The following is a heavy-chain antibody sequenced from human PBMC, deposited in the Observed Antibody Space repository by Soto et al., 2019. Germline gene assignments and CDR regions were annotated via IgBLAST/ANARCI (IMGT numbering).Heavy chain of an antibody. CDR3: ARDFFDSSDYTTNWFDP. Sequence: SDTLSLTCSVSGDSISNSRFYWAWIRQPPGEGLEWIGSIYHTGNAYYNPSLKSRVTISFDTSKNQFSLKLTSVTAADAALYYCARDFFDSSDYTTNWFDPWGQGTLVTVS. V-gene: IGHV4-39*01. CDR2: IYHTGNA. CDR1: GDSISNSRFY. D-gene: IGHD3-22*01. J-gene: IGHJ5*02.